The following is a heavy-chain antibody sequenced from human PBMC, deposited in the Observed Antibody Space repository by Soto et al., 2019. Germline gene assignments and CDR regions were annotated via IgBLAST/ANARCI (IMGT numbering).Heavy chain of an antibody. J-gene: IGHJ3*02. CDR1: GGTFSTYS. V-gene: IGHV1-69*02. CDR3: TIGGWSGDVCYI. Sequence: QVQLVQSGAEVKKPGSSVKVSCKDSGGTFSTYSMFWVRQAPVQGLEWMGRIIPMLGIAYHAQRFQDRVTITADESTATAHIELSSLRSDDTALYYCTIGGWSGDVCYIWVHGTMVTVSS. CDR2: IIPMLGIA. D-gene: IGHD2-21*02.